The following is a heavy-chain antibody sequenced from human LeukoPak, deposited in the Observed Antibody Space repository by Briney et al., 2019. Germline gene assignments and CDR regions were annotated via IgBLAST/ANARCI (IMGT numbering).Heavy chain of an antibody. CDR1: GGSISSYY. Sequence: PSETLSLTCTVSGGSISSYYWSWIRQPPGKGLEWIGYIYYSGSTNYNPSLKSRVTISVDTSKNQFSLKLSSVTAADTAVYYCARAGGGSGWYEDYYYMAVWGKGTTVTVSS. V-gene: IGHV4-59*01. CDR3: ARAGGGSGWYEDYYYMAV. D-gene: IGHD6-19*01. CDR2: IYYSGST. J-gene: IGHJ6*03.